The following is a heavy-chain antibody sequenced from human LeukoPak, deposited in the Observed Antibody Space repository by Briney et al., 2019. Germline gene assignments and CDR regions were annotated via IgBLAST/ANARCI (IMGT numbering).Heavy chain of an antibody. V-gene: IGHV3-15*01. Sequence: GGSLRLSCADSGVTFSKAWMSWVRQAPGKGLEWVGRIKTKNGGGATDYAAPLKGRFTISRDDSKNTLHLQMNSLKTEDTAVYFCSRGLGLTNMDVWGQGTTVTVSS. J-gene: IGHJ6*02. D-gene: IGHD1-1*01. CDR1: GVTFSKAW. CDR3: SRGLGLTNMDV. CDR2: IKTKNGGGAT.